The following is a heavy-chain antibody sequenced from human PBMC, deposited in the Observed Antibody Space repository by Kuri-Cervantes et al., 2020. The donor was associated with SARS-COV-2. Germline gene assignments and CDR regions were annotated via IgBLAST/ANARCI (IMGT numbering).Heavy chain of an antibody. J-gene: IGHJ5*02. Sequence: ASVKVSCKASGYTFTGYYIHWVRQAPGERLEWMGWINPNSGGTKYAQKFEGWVTLTRDTSIATAYMEVSRLRSDDTAVYYCARGARITILGVLIGGRENPFFDTWGQGTQVTVSS. D-gene: IGHD3-3*01. CDR3: ARGARITILGVLIGGRENPFFDT. CDR2: INPNSGGT. CDR1: GYTFTGYY. V-gene: IGHV1-2*04.